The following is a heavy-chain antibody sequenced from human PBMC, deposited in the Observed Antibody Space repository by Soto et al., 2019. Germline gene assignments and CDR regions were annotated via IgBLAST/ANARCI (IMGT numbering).Heavy chain of an antibody. CDR3: ATTLYNSALPPEAY. J-gene: IGHJ4*02. V-gene: IGHV3-23*01. CDR1: GFTFSTYT. D-gene: IGHD3-16*01. Sequence: EVQLLESGGGLVQPGGSLRLSCAASGFTFSTYTMRWVRQAPGRGLEWVSAISGRGTSASYADSVKGPFTISRDNSKYTLRLQMKSLNGEDTALYYCATTLYNSALPPEAYWGQGTLVTVSS. CDR2: ISGRGTSA.